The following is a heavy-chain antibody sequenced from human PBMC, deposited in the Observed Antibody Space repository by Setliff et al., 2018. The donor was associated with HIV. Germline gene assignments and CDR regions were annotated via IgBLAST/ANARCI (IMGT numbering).Heavy chain of an antibody. CDR1: GGSVSTGNYY. CDR2: IFYSGST. V-gene: IGHV4-61*01. CDR3: TRRGADSYYPRPLDV. J-gene: IGHJ6*04. Sequence: SETLSLTCTVSGGSVSTGNYYWNWIRLPPGKGPEWIGYIFYSGSTNYNPSLKSRVTISVDTSKNQFSLRLNSVTAADTAIYYCTRRGADSYYPRPLDVWGKGTTVTVSS. D-gene: IGHD3-10*01.